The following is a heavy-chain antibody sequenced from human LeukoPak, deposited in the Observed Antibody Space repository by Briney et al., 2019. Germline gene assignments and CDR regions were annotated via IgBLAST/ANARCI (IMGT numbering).Heavy chain of an antibody. CDR2: IYYSGST. CDR1: GGSISSSSYY. Sequence: PSETLSLTCTVSGGSISSSSYYWGWIRQPPGKGLEWIGSIYYSGSTYYNPSLKSRVTISVDTSKNQFSLKLSSVTAADTAVYYYARHWYSAAGPYYYCGMGVWGQGTTVTVSS. J-gene: IGHJ6*02. D-gene: IGHD6-13*01. V-gene: IGHV4-39*01. CDR3: ARHWYSAAGPYYYCGMGV.